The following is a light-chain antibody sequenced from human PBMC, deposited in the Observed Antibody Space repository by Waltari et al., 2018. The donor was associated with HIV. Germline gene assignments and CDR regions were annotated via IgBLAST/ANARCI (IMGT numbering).Light chain of an antibody. CDR2: AAS. CDR1: QPISTY. Sequence: DIQMTQSPSSLSASLGDRIIITCRASQPISTYVNWYQQKAGRAPDLLIYAASTLQSGVPSRFSGSGSGTDFILTINSLKAEDFATYYCQQGYGRPTFGPGTRVDV. V-gene: IGKV1-39*01. CDR3: QQGYGRPT. J-gene: IGKJ3*01.